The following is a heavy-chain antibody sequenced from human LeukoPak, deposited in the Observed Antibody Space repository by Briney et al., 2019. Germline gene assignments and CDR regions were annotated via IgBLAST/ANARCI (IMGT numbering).Heavy chain of an antibody. Sequence: GRSLRLSCAASAFTFSSYAMHWVRQAPGKGLEWVAVISYDGSNKYYADSVKGRFTISRDNSKNTLYLQMGSLRPEDMAVYYCARESSGYHDYWGQGTLVTVSS. CDR2: ISYDGSNK. D-gene: IGHD3-22*01. J-gene: IGHJ4*02. CDR3: ARESSGYHDY. CDR1: AFTFSSYA. V-gene: IGHV3-30*14.